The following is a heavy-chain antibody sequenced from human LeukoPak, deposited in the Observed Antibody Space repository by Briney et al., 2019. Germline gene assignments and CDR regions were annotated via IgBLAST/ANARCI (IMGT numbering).Heavy chain of an antibody. Sequence: GGSLRLSCTASGLPFSTSGFDWVRQAPGKGLGWVASIGPTGSDRYHADSIKGRFTISRDSANNFLYLQMNSLRAEDTAVYYCATETNGRHYDYWGQGTLLTVSS. CDR2: IGPTGSDR. D-gene: IGHD1-14*01. V-gene: IGHV3-21*06. J-gene: IGHJ4*02. CDR3: ATETNGRHYDY. CDR1: GLPFSTSG.